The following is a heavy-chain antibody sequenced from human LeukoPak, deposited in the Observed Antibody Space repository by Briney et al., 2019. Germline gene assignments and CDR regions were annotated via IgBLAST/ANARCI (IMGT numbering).Heavy chain of an antibody. CDR1: GGSFSGYY. J-gene: IGHJ6*02. V-gene: IGHV4-34*01. Sequence: SETLSLTCAVYGGSFSGYYWSWIRQPPGKGLEWIGEINHSGSTNYNPSLKSRVTISVDTSKNQFSLKLSSVTAADTAVYYCARGVRCSSTSCYIAYYYYGMDVWGQGTTVTVSS. CDR3: ARGVRCSSTSCYIAYYYYGMDV. D-gene: IGHD2-2*02. CDR2: INHSGST.